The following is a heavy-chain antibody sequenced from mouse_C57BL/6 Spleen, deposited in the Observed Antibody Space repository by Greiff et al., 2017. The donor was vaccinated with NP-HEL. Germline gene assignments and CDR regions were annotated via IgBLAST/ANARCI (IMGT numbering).Heavy chain of an antibody. CDR1: GYSITSGYY. CDR2: ISYDGSN. CDR3: ARSYYGLFDY. J-gene: IGHJ2*01. Sequence: ESGPGLVKPSQSLSLTCSVTGYSITSGYYWNWIRQFPGNKLEWMGYISYDGSNNYNPSLKNRISITRDTSKNQFFLKLNSVTTEDTATYYCARSYYGLFDYWGQGTTLTVSS. D-gene: IGHD2-10*01. V-gene: IGHV3-6*01.